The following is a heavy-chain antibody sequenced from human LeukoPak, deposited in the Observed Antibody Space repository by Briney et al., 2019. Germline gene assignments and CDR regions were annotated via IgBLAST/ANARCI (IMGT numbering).Heavy chain of an antibody. J-gene: IGHJ3*02. CDR3: TREVNAFDI. CDR2: ISYEGRDK. V-gene: IGHV3-30*04. CDR1: GFTFNNYA. Sequence: PGGSLRLSCAASGFTFNNYAMHWVRQAPGKGLEWVAFISYEGRDKCYADSVKGRFTISRDNSENTLYLQMNSLRPEDTAVYFCTREVNAFDIWGQGTMVTVPS.